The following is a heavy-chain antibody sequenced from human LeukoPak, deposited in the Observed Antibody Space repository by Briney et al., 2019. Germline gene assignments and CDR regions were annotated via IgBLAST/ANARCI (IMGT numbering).Heavy chain of an antibody. V-gene: IGHV4-38-2*02. CDR1: GYSISSGYY. CDR2: IYHSGST. J-gene: IGHJ4*02. CDR3: ASCIFGVVIFHY. D-gene: IGHD3-3*02. Sequence: SETLSLTCTVSGYSISSGYYWGWIRQPPGKGLEWIGSIYHSGSTYYNPSLKSRVTISVDTSKNQFSLKLSSVTAADTAVYYCASCIFGVVIFHYWSQGTLVTVSS.